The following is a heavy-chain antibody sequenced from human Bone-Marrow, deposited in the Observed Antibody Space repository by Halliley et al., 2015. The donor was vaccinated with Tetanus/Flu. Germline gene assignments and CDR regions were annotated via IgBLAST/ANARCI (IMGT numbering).Heavy chain of an antibody. CDR3: ARGLYFARTTVALDS. CDR2: IRSISNTG. V-gene: IGHV3-48*02. D-gene: IGHD6-19*01. J-gene: IGHJ4*02. Sequence: SFIRSISNTGYHADSGKGRFTISRDNAKNVLYLQMNSLRDDDTAVYYCARGLYFARTTVALDSWGQGTPVTVSS.